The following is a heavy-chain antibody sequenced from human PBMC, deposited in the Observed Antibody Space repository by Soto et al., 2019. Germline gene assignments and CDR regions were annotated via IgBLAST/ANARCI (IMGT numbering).Heavy chain of an antibody. J-gene: IGHJ4*02. CDR1: GDSMSEYF. Sequence: SETLSLTCSVSGDSMSEYFWSWIRQSPGKGLEWIGYIYYLGSTDYNPSLKGRVTISVDTSKRQFSLRLTSVTAADTAVYYCARDGYDGSGSPYPAYWGPGTLVTVSS. V-gene: IGHV4-59*01. CDR3: ARDGYDGSGSPYPAY. CDR2: IYYLGST. D-gene: IGHD3-10*01.